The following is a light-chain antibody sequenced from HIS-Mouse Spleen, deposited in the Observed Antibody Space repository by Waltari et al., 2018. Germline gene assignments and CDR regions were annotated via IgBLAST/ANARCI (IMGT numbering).Light chain of an antibody. V-gene: IGKV1-9*01. CDR2: AAS. Sequence: DIQLTQSPSFLSASVGDRVTITCRASQGISSYLAWYQQKPGKAPKLLIYAASTLQSGVPSRFSSSVSGTEFTLTISSLQPEDFATYYCQQLNSYPPTFGQGTKVEIK. CDR3: QQLNSYPPT. CDR1: QGISSY. J-gene: IGKJ1*01.